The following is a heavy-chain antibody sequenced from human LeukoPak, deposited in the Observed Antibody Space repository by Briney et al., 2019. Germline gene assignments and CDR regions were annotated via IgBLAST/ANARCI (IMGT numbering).Heavy chain of an antibody. CDR3: ARALVGATTADY. D-gene: IGHD1-26*01. CDR2: VTGSGAGT. V-gene: IGHV3-23*01. CDR1: GFTFSNAW. Sequence: GGSLRLSCAASGFTFSNAWMSWVRQAPGQGLEWVSVVTGSGAGTYYANSVKGRFTISRDNSKNTLYLQINSLRADDTAVYYCARALVGATTADYWGQGTLVTVS. J-gene: IGHJ4*02.